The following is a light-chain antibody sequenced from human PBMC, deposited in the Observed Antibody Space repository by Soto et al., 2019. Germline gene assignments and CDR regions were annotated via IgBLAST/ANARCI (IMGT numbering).Light chain of an antibody. CDR3: QQYNNWLT. CDR2: GAS. J-gene: IGKJ4*01. Sequence: GMTQSPATLSVPPGERATLFCRASESVGSNLAWYQHKPGQAPKLLIYGASTRATGVPARFGGSGSGTEFILSISSLQSEDFALYYRQQYNNWLTFGGGTKVEIK. CDR1: ESVGSN. V-gene: IGKV3-15*01.